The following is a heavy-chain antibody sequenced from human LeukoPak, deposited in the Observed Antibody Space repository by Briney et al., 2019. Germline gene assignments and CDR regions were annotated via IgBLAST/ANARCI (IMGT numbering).Heavy chain of an antibody. CDR2: INPGGGST. J-gene: IGHJ4*02. D-gene: IGHD5-24*01. V-gene: IGHV1-46*01. CDR3: ARDYGDGYNLPGY. CDR1: GYSFTSYY. Sequence: ASVKVSCKASGYSFTSYYMHWVRQAPGQGLEWVGIINPGGGSTSYAQKFQGRVTMTRDMSTSTVYMELSSLRSEDTAVYYCARDYGDGYNLPGYWGQGTLVTVSS.